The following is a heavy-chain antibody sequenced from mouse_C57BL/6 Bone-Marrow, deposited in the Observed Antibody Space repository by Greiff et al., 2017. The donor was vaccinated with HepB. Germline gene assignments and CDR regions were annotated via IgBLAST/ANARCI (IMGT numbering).Heavy chain of an antibody. Sequence: QSGPGLVKPSQSLSLTCSVTGYSITSGYYWNWIRQFPGNKLEWMGYISYDGSNNYNPSLKNRISITRDTSKNQFFLKLNSVTTEDTATYYCASQGGDGVDYWGQGTTLTVSS. D-gene: IGHD3-3*01. CDR1: GYSITSGYY. CDR3: ASQGGDGVDY. J-gene: IGHJ2*01. V-gene: IGHV3-6*01. CDR2: ISYDGSN.